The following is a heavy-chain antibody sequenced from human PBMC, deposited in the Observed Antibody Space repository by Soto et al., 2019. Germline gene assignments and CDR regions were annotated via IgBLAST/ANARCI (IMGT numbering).Heavy chain of an antibody. J-gene: IGHJ5*02. CDR1: GGSMSKFY. CDR2: VYATGTS. D-gene: IGHD4-17*01. V-gene: IGHV4-4*07. CDR3: VRDGSKTLRDCFDP. Sequence: RSLTCSVSGGSMSKFYWSWIRKTAGKGLEWMGRVYATGTSDYNPSPRSRIAMSVDISKKTFSLRLRSVTAADTGVYYCVRDGSKTLRDCFDPWGQGILVTVSS.